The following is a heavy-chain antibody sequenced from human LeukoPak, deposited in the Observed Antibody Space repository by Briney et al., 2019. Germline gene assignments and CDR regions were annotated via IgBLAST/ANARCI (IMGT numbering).Heavy chain of an antibody. V-gene: IGHV3-23*01. J-gene: IGHJ6*02. D-gene: IGHD1-26*01. CDR3: AKDKGWGYSAYDCYGMDV. CDR2: ISGGGSST. CDR1: GFTFSSYA. Sequence: PGGSLRLSCAASGFTFSSYAMSWVRQAPGKGLEWVSAISGGGSSTYYADSVKGRFTISRDNSKNTLYLQMNSLRAEDTTVYYCAKDKGWGYSAYDCYGMDVWGQGTTVTVSS.